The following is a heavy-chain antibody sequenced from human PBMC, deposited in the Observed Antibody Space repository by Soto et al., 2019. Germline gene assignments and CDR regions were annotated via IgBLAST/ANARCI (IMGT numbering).Heavy chain of an antibody. CDR1: GYIFSAYS. CDR3: TREASAVISLDY. J-gene: IGHJ4*02. V-gene: IGHV1-2*02. Sequence: QVQLVQSGAEVKKPGASVKVSCKASGYIFSAYSMHWVRQAPGQGLEWVGSFNPNSGDTIYAQKCQGRVTLTRDTSISTAYMELYSLRSDDTAVYYCTREASAVISLDYWGQGTLVTVSS. D-gene: IGHD6-19*01. CDR2: FNPNSGDT.